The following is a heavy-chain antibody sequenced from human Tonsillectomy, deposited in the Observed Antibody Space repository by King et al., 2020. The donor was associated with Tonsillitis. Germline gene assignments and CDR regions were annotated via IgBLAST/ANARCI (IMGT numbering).Heavy chain of an antibody. J-gene: IGHJ3*02. V-gene: IGHV3-30*02. D-gene: IGHD3-16*01. CDR3: AKLGETSGHSVFEI. Sequence: VQLVESGGGVVQPGGALRLSCAASGFTFSNYGMHWVRQAPGKGLEWVAFIRYDESDRYYSDSVKGRFTISRDNSKNRLYLQMNSVRSEDTAVYYCAKLGETSGHSVFEIWGQGPMVTVSS. CDR2: IRYDESDR. CDR1: GFTFSNYG.